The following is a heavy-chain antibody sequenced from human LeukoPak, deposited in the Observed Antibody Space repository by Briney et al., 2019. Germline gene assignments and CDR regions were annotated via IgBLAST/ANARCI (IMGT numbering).Heavy chain of an antibody. CDR2: IIPIFGTA. Sequence: ASVKVFCKASGGTFSSYAISWVRQAPGQGLEWMGGIIPIFGTANYAQKFQGRVTITADESTSTAYMELSSLRSEDTAVYYCARGGASMVRGVATFDYWGQGTLVTVSS. CDR1: GGTFSSYA. J-gene: IGHJ4*02. D-gene: IGHD3-10*01. CDR3: ARGGASMVRGVATFDY. V-gene: IGHV1-69*13.